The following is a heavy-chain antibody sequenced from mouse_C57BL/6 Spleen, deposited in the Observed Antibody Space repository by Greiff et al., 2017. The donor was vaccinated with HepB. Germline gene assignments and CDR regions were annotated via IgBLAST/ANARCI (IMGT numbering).Heavy chain of an antibody. V-gene: IGHV5-17*01. CDR3: APDYYAMDY. CDR2: ISSGSSTI. J-gene: IGHJ4*01. CDR1: GFTLSDYG. Sequence: EVQRVESGGGLVKPGGSLKLSCAASGFTLSDYGMHWVRQAPEKGLEWVAYISSGSSTIYYADTVKGRFTISRDNAKNTLFLQMTSLRSEDTAMYYCAPDYYAMDYWGQGTSVTVSS.